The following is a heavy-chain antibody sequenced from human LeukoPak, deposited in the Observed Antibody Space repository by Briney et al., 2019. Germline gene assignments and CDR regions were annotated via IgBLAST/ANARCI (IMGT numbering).Heavy chain of an antibody. J-gene: IGHJ4*02. CDR2: IYPGDSDT. Sequence: GESLKISCKGSGYSFTSYWIGWVRQMPGKGLEWMGIIYPGDSDTRYSPSFQGQVTISADKSISTAYLQWSSLKASDTAMYYCARHTADIVVVPAAVAFDYWGQGTLVTVSS. V-gene: IGHV5-51*01. CDR3: ARHTADIVVVPAAVAFDY. D-gene: IGHD2-2*01. CDR1: GYSFTSYW.